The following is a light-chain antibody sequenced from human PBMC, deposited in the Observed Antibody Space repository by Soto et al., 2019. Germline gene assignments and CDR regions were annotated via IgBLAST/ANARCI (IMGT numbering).Light chain of an antibody. V-gene: IGLV2-14*01. CDR3: ISYTGSSTPYV. CDR1: SSDVGVYNC. Sequence: QSVLTQPASVSGSPGQSITISCTGTSSDVGVYNCVSWYQQHPGKAPKLMIYGVTERPSGVSNRFSGSKSGTTASLTISGLQAEDEADYYCISYTGSSTPYVFGTGTKVTVL. J-gene: IGLJ1*01. CDR2: GVT.